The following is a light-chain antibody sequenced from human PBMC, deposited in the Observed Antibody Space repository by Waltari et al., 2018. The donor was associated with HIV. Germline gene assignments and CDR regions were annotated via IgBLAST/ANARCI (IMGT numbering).Light chain of an antibody. CDR2: RGS. CDR3: QHYNTFRWT. V-gene: IGKV1-5*03. J-gene: IGKJ1*01. Sequence: DIQMTQSHSTLSASVGDRATITCRASQSIGNLLAWYQQKPGKAPKLLIYRGSSLESGVPSSFSGSGSGTQFTLTIRSLQPDDFATYYCQHYNTFRWTFGQGTKVEIK. CDR1: QSIGNL.